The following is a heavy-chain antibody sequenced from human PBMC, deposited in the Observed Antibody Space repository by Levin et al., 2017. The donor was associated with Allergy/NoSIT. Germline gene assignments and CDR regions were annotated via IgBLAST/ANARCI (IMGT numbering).Heavy chain of an antibody. CDR3: ARGADDILTGYYPAYFDS. CDR2: ISAYNGNT. D-gene: IGHD3-9*01. J-gene: IGHJ4*02. V-gene: IGHV1-18*01. Sequence: ASVKVSCKASGYTFTNYDISWVRQAPGQGLVWVGWISAYNGNTHYAQELQGRVTMTTDTSTNTAYMELRSLRSDDTAVYYCARGADDILTGYYPAYFDSWGQGTLVTVSS. CDR1: GYTFTNYD.